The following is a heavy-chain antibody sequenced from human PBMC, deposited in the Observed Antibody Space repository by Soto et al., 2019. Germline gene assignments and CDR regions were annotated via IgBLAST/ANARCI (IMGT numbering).Heavy chain of an antibody. CDR2: IRSNADGGTV. V-gene: IGHV3-15*01. CDR3: TAAGVRGVVMSGMDV. J-gene: IGHJ6*02. D-gene: IGHD3-10*01. Sequence: DVQLVESGGGLVKPGGSLRLSCRTSGFTFSNAWMRWVRQAPGQGLEWVGRIRSNADGGTVEYAAPVKGRFIISRDDSTNTLYLQMNSLDTEDAGVYYCTAAGVRGVVMSGMDVWGQGTAVTVSS. CDR1: GFTFSNAW.